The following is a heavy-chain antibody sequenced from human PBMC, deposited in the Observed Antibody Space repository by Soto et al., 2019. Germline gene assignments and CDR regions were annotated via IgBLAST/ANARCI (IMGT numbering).Heavy chain of an antibody. D-gene: IGHD6-13*01. V-gene: IGHV3-23*01. J-gene: IGHJ6*02. CDR2: ISGSGDST. Sequence: GGSLRLSCAASGFTFSSYAMSWVRQAPGKGLEWVSVISGSGDSTYYADSVRGRFTISRDNSKNTLYLQMNSLRAEDTAVYYCAKDRDGAAAGPTKFYGMDVWGQGTTVTGSS. CDR1: GFTFSSYA. CDR3: AKDRDGAAAGPTKFYGMDV.